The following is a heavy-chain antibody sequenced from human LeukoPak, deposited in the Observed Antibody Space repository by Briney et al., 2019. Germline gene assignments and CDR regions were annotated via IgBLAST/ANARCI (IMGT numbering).Heavy chain of an antibody. Sequence: VGSLTVSCAASGFTFTAFTINWVRQAPGKGLEWVSSISSSYAIYFADSVKGRFTISRDNAKNSVYLHMNSLRAEDTAVYYCARDRHFVAFDIWGQGTIDPVSS. CDR3: ARDRHFVAFDI. V-gene: IGHV3-69-1*01. CDR1: GFTFTAFT. CDR2: ISSSYAI. J-gene: IGHJ3*02.